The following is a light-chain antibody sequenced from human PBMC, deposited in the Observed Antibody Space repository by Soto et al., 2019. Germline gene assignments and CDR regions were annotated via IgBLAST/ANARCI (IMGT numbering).Light chain of an antibody. CDR1: SSNIGTGYD. CDR3: QSYDSSLSSYV. Sequence: QSVLTQPPSVSAAPGQRVTISCTGSSSNIGTGYDVHWYQQLPGTAPKLLIYSNVNRPSGVADRFSGSKSGASASLSITELQAEDEADYYCQSYDSSLSSYVFGTGTKLTVL. J-gene: IGLJ1*01. V-gene: IGLV1-40*01. CDR2: SNV.